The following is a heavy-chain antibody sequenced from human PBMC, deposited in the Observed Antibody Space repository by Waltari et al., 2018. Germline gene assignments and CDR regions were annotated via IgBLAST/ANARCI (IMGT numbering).Heavy chain of an antibody. CDR2: ISHTGDT. J-gene: IGHJ4*02. CDR3: ASRVGGITPLTV. V-gene: IGHV4-34*01. D-gene: IGHD4-4*01. CDR1: GGSFYSYY. Sequence: QVQLQQWGTGLLKPSETLSLTCAVYGGSFYSYYWTWVRQAPGKGLQWIGEISHTGDTYYKAAPTSRVTMLIDAAKNQCSLKLRSVTAADAAIYYCASRVGGITPLTVWGQGTPVTVSS.